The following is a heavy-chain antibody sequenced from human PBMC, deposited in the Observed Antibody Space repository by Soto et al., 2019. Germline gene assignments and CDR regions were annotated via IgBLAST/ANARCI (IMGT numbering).Heavy chain of an antibody. J-gene: IGHJ3*02. D-gene: IGHD2-15*01. CDR2: ISGSGGST. V-gene: IGHV3-23*01. CDR3: AKDLYCSGGSCYLGDDAFDI. Sequence: EVQLLESGGGLVQPGGSLRLSCAASGFTFSSYAMSWVRQAPGKGLEWVSAISGSGGSTYYADSVKGRFTISRDNSKNPLYLQMNSLRAEDTAVYYCAKDLYCSGGSCYLGDDAFDIWGQGTMVTVSS. CDR1: GFTFSSYA.